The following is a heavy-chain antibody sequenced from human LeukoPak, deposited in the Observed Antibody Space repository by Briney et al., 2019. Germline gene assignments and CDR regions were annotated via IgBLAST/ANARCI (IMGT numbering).Heavy chain of an antibody. CDR3: ARVPRSYYYYYYMDV. CDR2: IYYSGSS. CDR1: GGSINSYH. J-gene: IGHJ6*03. Sequence: SETLSLTCNVSGGSINSYHWSWIRQPPGKGLEWIGYIYYSGSSNYNPSLKSRVTISVDTSKNQFSLKLSSVTAADTAVYYCARVPRSYYYYYYMDVWGKGTTVTVSS. V-gene: IGHV4-59*01.